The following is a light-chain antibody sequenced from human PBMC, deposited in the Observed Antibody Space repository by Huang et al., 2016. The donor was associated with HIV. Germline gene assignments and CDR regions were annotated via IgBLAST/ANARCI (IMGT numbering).Light chain of an antibody. Sequence: EIVMTQSPLSLPVTPGEPASISCRSSQSLLHSNGYNYLDCYLQKPGHSPQRLIYLGYNRASGVPDRFSGSGSGTDFTLKISRVEAEDVGIYYCMQALQTPVFGPGTRVDIK. CDR3: MQALQTPV. J-gene: IGKJ3*01. CDR2: LGY. V-gene: IGKV2-28*01. CDR1: QSLLHSNGYNY.